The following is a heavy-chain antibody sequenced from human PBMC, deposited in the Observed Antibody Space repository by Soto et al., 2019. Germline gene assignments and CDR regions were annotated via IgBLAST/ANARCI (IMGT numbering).Heavy chain of an antibody. D-gene: IGHD3-9*01. V-gene: IGHV1-3*01. CDR2: INAGNGNT. J-gene: IGHJ4*02. Sequence: ASVKVSCKASGYTFTSYAMHWVRQAPGQRPEWMGWINAGNGNTKYSQKFQGRVTITRDTSASTAYMELSSLRSEDTAVYYCARNLMDYDILTGYYMAYYFEYWGQGTLVTVSS. CDR3: ARNLMDYDILTGYYMAYYFEY. CDR1: GYTFTSYA.